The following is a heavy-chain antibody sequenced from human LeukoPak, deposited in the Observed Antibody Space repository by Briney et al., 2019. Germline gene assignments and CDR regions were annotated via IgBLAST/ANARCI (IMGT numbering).Heavy chain of an antibody. D-gene: IGHD4-11*01. CDR3: ARGRGIYMTTTTYYFNY. V-gene: IGHV1-18*01. CDR2: ISAYNGNT. J-gene: IGHJ4*02. Sequence: GASVKVSCKASGSTFTTYGISWVRQAPGQGLEWMAWISAYNGNTNYAQNLQGRGTMTTDTSTSTAYMELRSLRSDDTAVYYCARGRGIYMTTTTYYFNYWGQGTLVTVSS. CDR1: GSTFTTYG.